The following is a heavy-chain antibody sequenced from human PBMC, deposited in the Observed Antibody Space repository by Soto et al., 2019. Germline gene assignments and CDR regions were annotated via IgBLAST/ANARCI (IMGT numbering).Heavy chain of an antibody. D-gene: IGHD6-6*01. V-gene: IGHV1-18*01. CDR2: ISTYNGNT. J-gene: IGHJ5*02. CDR3: ARSLGYSSSDWFDP. Sequence: GASVKVSCKASGYTFTSYGITWVRQAPGRGLEWMGWISTYNGNTNYEQKLQGRVTMTTDTSTSTAYMELRSLRSDDTAVYYCARSLGYSSSDWFDPWGQGTLVTVSS. CDR1: GYTFTSYG.